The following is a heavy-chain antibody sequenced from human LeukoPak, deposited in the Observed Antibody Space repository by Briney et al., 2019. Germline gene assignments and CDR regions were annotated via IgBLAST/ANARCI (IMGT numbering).Heavy chain of an antibody. D-gene: IGHD3-16*01. CDR2: VNPNSGDT. Sequence: ASVKVSCKASGYIFTGYYMHWVRQAPGQGLEWMGWVNPNSGDTNYAQKFQGRVTMTRDTSISTAYMELSRLRSDDTAVYYCARVRYRLAETYIDYWGQGTLVTVSS. CDR1: GYIFTGYY. J-gene: IGHJ4*02. V-gene: IGHV1-2*02. CDR3: ARVRYRLAETYIDY.